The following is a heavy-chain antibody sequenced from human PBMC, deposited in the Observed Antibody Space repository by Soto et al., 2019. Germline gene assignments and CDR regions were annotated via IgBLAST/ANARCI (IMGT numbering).Heavy chain of an antibody. CDR2: IGGRGIST. V-gene: IGHV3-23*01. Sequence: EVQLLESGGGLVQPGGSLRVSCEASGFTFSSYGMSWVRQGQGKGLEWISGIGGRGISTQYADSVKGRFTISRDNSKNTLYLQMNTLRAEDTAVYYCAKSADYYYYHALDVWGRGTTVTVSS. CDR3: AKSADYYYYHALDV. CDR1: GFTFSSYG. J-gene: IGHJ6*02.